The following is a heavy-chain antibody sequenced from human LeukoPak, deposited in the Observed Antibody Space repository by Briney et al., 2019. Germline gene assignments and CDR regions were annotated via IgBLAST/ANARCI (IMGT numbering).Heavy chain of an antibody. J-gene: IGHJ4*02. Sequence: SETLSLTCTVSGYSISSGYYWGWIRQPPGKGLEWIGSIYHSGSTYYNPSLKSRVTISVDTSKNQFSLKLSSVTAADTAVYYCAREAAAPLGDWGQGTLVTVSS. CDR1: GYSISSGYY. D-gene: IGHD2-2*01. CDR2: IYHSGST. V-gene: IGHV4-38-2*02. CDR3: AREAAAPLGD.